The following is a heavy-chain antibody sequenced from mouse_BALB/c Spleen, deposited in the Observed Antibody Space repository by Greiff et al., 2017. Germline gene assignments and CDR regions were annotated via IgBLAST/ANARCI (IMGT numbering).Heavy chain of an antibody. CDR3: TRSHYYGRDY. Sequence: QVQLQQPGAELVRPGASVKLSCKASGYTFTSYWINWVKQRPGQGLEWIGNIYPSDSYTNYNQKFKDKATLTVDKSSSTAYMQLSSPTSEDSAVYYCTRSHYYGRDYWGQGTSVTVSS. J-gene: IGHJ4*01. CDR2: IYPSDSYT. CDR1: GYTFTSYW. V-gene: IGHV1-69*02.